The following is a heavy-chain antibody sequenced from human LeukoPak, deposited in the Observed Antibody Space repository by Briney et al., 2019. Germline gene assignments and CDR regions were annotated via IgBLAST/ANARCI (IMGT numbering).Heavy chain of an antibody. D-gene: IGHD6-6*01. Sequence: GGSLRLSCAASGFTFSSYWMSWVRQASGKGLEWVANIKQDGSEEYYVDSVKGRFTISRDNAKNSLYLQMNSLRAEDTAVYYCARVEYGPLVYYYGMDVWGQGTTVTVSS. V-gene: IGHV3-7*01. CDR1: GFTFSSYW. CDR2: IKQDGSEE. CDR3: ARVEYGPLVYYYGMDV. J-gene: IGHJ6*02.